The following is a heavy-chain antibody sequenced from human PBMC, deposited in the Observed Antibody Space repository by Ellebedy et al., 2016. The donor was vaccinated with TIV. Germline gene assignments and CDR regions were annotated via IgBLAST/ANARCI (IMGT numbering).Heavy chain of an antibody. J-gene: IGHJ4*02. CDR2: IRASGISK. D-gene: IGHD2-21*02. CDR1: GFTFSDYA. Sequence: GESLKISCAVSGFTFSDYAMSWVRQPPGQGLEWISAIRASGISKFYSASVRGRFTVSRDNSDNTLYVDMNSLRADDTAVYYCAKDRHCSGGVCHSLYFDYWGQGALVTVSS. V-gene: IGHV3-23*01. CDR3: AKDRHCSGGVCHSLYFDY.